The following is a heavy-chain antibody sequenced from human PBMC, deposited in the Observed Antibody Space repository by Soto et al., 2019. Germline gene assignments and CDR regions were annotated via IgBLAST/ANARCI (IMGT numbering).Heavy chain of an antibody. CDR3: ARDAGSGIWYFDL. V-gene: IGHV3-33*01. Sequence: QVQLVESGGGVVQPGRSLRLSCAASGFTFSSHGIHWVRQAPGKGLEWVAVIWNDGSNKYYVDSVKGRFTISRDTSKNTLYLQMTSLRVEDTAVYYCARDAGSGIWYFDLWGRGTRVTVSS. J-gene: IGHJ2*01. CDR1: GFTFSSHG. D-gene: IGHD3-10*01. CDR2: IWNDGSNK.